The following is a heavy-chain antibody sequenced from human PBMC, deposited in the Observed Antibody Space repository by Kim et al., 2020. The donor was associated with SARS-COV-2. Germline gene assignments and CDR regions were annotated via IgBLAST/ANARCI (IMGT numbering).Heavy chain of an antibody. D-gene: IGHD3-10*02. J-gene: IGHJ4*02. CDR3: ARSVFGDNY. CDR2: INQDGSES. Sequence: GGSLRLSCAASGFTFSHDWMTWVRQAPGKGLEWVVNINQDGSESYYVDSVKGRFTISRDNAKNSLYLQMNSLRVEDTAVYYCARSVFGDNYWGQGTLVSV. CDR1: GFTFSHDW. V-gene: IGHV3-7*01.